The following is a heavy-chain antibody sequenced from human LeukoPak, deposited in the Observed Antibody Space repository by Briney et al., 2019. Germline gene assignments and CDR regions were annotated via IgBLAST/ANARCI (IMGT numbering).Heavy chain of an antibody. V-gene: IGHV3-30*18. D-gene: IGHD3-16*02. CDR1: GFTFSSYG. CDR2: ISYDGSNK. J-gene: IGHJ5*02. Sequence: PGGSLRLSCAASGFTFSSYGMHWVRQAPGKGLEWVAVISYDGSNKYYADSVKGRFTISRDNSKNTLYLQMNSLRAEDTAVYYCAKDLRRSLSGEFDPWGQGTLVTVSS. CDR3: AKDLRRSLSGEFDP.